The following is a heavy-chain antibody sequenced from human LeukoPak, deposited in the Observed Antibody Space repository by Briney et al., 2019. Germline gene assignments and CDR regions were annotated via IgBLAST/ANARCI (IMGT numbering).Heavy chain of an antibody. V-gene: IGHV3-30*02. Sequence: QSGGSLRLSCAASGFTFRSHDMHWVRQAPGKGLEWVTFVRFDGSDKKYADSVKGRFTISRDNSKNTLSLQMISLRAEDTAVYYCAKSLYPDAYDIWGQGTMVTVS. CDR3: AKSLYPDAYDI. J-gene: IGHJ3*02. D-gene: IGHD2-8*01. CDR1: GFTFRSHD. CDR2: VRFDGSDK.